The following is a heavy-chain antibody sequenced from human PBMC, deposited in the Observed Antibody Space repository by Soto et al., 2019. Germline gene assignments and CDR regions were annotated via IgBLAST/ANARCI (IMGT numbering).Heavy chain of an antibody. CDR2: IYSGGST. Sequence: EVQLVESGGGLVQPGGSLRLSCAASGFTVSSNYMSWVRQAPGKGLEWVSVIYSGGSTYYADSVKGRFTISRDNSKNTLYLQMNSLRAEGTAVYYCARPISVAGNWYFDLWGRGTLVTVSS. D-gene: IGHD6-19*01. CDR3: ARPISVAGNWYFDL. V-gene: IGHV3-66*04. CDR1: GFTVSSNY. J-gene: IGHJ2*01.